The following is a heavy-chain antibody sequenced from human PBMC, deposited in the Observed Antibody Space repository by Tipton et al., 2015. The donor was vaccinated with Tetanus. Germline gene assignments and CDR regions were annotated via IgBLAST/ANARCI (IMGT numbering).Heavy chain of an antibody. V-gene: IGHV4-39*01. D-gene: IGHD3-22*01. Sequence: TLSLTCTVSGGSINSQIFYWGWIRQPPGKGLDWIGSIYYSGNTYYNPSLKSRVTISVDTSSNQFSLKLSSVTAADTAVYYCARHYYYDSSGYYGNHWYFDLWGRGTLVTVSS. J-gene: IGHJ2*01. CDR2: IYYSGNT. CDR1: GGSINSQIFY. CDR3: ARHYYYDSSGYYGNHWYFDL.